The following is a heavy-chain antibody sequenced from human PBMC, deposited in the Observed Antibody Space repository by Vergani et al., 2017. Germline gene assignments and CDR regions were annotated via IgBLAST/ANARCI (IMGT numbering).Heavy chain of an antibody. J-gene: IGHJ6*03. CDR1: GESFSSFY. CDR2: INNDGHT. V-gene: IGHV4-34*02. Sequence: QVQLQQWGAGVLKPSGTLSLTCAVYGESFSSFYWSWIRQPPGKGLEWIGEINNDGHTNYNPSLESRVTVSRDTAKNQFSLRLSSVTAAETAVYYCARDGDYYDSSDGTGHYYMDVWGKGTTVTVSS. D-gene: IGHD3-22*01. CDR3: ARDGDYYDSSDGTGHYYMDV.